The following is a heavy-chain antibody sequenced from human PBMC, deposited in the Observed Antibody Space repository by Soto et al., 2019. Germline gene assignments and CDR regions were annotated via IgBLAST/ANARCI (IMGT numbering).Heavy chain of an antibody. CDR2: VNSDGTTT. D-gene: IGHD5-18*01. CDR3: AREGYNFGYYFDY. CDR1: AFTFSRYW. V-gene: IGHV3-74*01. J-gene: IGHJ4*02. Sequence: PGGSLRLSCAASAFTFSRYWMHWVRQAPGKGLVWVSRVNSDGTTTSYADPVKGRFTISRDNAKNTLYLQMNSLRAEDTAVYYCAREGYNFGYYFDYWGRGTVVTVSS.